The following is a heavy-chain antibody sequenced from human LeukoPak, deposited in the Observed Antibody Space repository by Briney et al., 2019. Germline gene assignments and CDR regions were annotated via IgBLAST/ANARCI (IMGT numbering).Heavy chain of an antibody. CDR3: AKVPGGGRGPSMASDAFDI. D-gene: IGHD3-16*01. CDR1: GFTFSAYW. V-gene: IGHV3-74*01. Sequence: GGSLRLSCAASGFTFSAYWMHWVRQAPGKGLVWVSRINSDGFSIAYADSVKGRFTISRDNAKNTLYLQMNSLRAEDTAVYYCAKVPGGGRGPSMASDAFDIWGQGTMVTVSS. CDR2: INSDGFSI. J-gene: IGHJ3*02.